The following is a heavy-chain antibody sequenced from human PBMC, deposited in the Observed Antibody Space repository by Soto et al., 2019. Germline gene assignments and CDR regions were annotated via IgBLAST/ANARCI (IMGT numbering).Heavy chain of an antibody. D-gene: IGHD2-2*01. Sequence: GESLKICCKGSGYSFTSYWIGWVRQMPGKGLEWMGIIYPGDSDTRYSPSFQGQVTISADKSISTAYLQWSSLKASDTAMYYCARRGVPTPYYYYYGMDVWGQGTTVTVSS. CDR1: GYSFTSYW. CDR3: ARRGVPTPYYYYYGMDV. J-gene: IGHJ6*02. CDR2: IYPGDSDT. V-gene: IGHV5-51*01.